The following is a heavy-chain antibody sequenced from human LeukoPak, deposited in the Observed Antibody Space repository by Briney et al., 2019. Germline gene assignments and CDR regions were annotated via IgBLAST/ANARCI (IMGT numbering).Heavy chain of an antibody. D-gene: IGHD4-17*01. CDR2: IKSKTDGGTT. CDR3: TTESLDYGDYVFDY. V-gene: IGHV3-15*01. Sequence: KPGGSLRLSCAASGFTLSDAWMTWVRQAPGKGLEWVGRIKSKTDGGTTDYAAPVRGRFTISGDDSKNTLYLQMNSLKTEDTAVYYCTTESLDYGDYVFDYWGQGTLVTVSS. CDR1: GFTLSDAW. J-gene: IGHJ4*02.